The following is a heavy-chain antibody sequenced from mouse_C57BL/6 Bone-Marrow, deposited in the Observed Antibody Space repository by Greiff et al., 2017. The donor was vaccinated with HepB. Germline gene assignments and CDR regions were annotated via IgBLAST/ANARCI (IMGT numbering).Heavy chain of an antibody. CDR1: GYTFTSYW. CDR2: IDPSDSYT. J-gene: IGHJ2*01. Sequence: QVQLQQPGAELVMPGASVKLSCKASGYTFTSYWMHWVKQRPGQGLEWIGEIDPSDSYTNYNQKFKGKSTLTVDKSSSTAYMQLSSLTSEDSAVYYCAREMYGSSYVWGQGTTLTVSS. V-gene: IGHV1-69*01. CDR3: AREMYGSSYV. D-gene: IGHD1-1*01.